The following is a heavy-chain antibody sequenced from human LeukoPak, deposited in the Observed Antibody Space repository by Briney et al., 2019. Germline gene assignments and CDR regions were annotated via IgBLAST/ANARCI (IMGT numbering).Heavy chain of an antibody. CDR1: GGTFSSYA. Sequence: SVKVSCKASGGTFSSYATSWVRQAPGQGLEWMGGIIPTFGTANYAQKFQGRVTITADESTSTAYMELSSLRSEDTAVYYCARNCGGDCFIPYFDYWGQGTLVTVSS. CDR3: ARNCGGDCFIPYFDY. CDR2: IIPTFGTA. V-gene: IGHV1-69*13. D-gene: IGHD2-21*01. J-gene: IGHJ4*02.